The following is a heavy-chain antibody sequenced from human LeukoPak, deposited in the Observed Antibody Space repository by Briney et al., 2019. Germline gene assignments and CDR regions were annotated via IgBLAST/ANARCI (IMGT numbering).Heavy chain of an antibody. CDR1: GFTFSSYG. D-gene: IGHD3-22*01. CDR3: AKASSGGGKLVYYFDY. CDR2: ISYDGSNK. Sequence: GGSLRLSCAASGFTFSSYGMHWVRQAPGKGLEWVAVISYDGSNKYYADSVKGRFTISRDNSKNTLYLQMNSLRAEDTAVYYCAKASSGGGKLVYYFDYWGQGTLVTVSS. J-gene: IGHJ4*02. V-gene: IGHV3-30*18.